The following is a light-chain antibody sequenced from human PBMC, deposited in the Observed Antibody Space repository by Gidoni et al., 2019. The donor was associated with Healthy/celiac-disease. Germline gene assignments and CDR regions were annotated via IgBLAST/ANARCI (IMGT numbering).Light chain of an antibody. Sequence: DIVLTQSPGTLSLSPGERGTLSCRASQSVSSSYFAWYQQKPGQAPRLLIYGASSRATGIPDSVSGGGSGADFTLTIRRLEPEDFAVYYCQQYGSSPWTFGQGTKVEIK. CDR2: GAS. CDR3: QQYGSSPWT. J-gene: IGKJ1*01. V-gene: IGKV3-20*01. CDR1: QSVSSSY.